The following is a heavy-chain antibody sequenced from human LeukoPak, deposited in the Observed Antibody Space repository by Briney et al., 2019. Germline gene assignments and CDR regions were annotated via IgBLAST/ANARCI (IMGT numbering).Heavy chain of an antibody. CDR1: GYTFTGYY. J-gene: IGHJ4*02. V-gene: IGHV1-2*02. CDR3: ARMPVTSARYCSSTSCSY. CDR2: XXXNSGGT. D-gene: IGHD2-2*01. Sequence: ASVKVSCTASGYTFTGYYMHWVRQAPGQGLEXXXXXXXNSGGTNYAQKFQGRVTMTRDTSISTAYMELSRLRSGDTAVYYCARMPVTSARYCSSTSCSYWGQGTLVTVSS.